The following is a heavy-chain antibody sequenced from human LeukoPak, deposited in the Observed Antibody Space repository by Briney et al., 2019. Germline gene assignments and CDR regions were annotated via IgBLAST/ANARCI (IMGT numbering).Heavy chain of an antibody. CDR3: ARGTYYQYNWFDP. J-gene: IGHJ5*02. D-gene: IGHD3-22*01. CDR2: IYYSGST. Sequence: SETLSLTCTVSGGSISSYYWSWIRQPPGKGLEWIGYIYYSGSTNYNPSLKRRVTISVDTSKNQFSLKLSSVTAADTAVYYCARGTYYQYNWFDPWGQGTLVTVSS. CDR1: GGSISSYY. V-gene: IGHV4-59*01.